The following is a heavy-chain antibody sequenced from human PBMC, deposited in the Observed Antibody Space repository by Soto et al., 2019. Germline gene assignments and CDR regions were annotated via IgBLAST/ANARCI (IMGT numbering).Heavy chain of an antibody. CDR2: IGSAGDT. J-gene: IGHJ4*02. CDR1: GFTFNNYD. D-gene: IGHD6-13*01. CDR3: ARVRADSSSLSPFDY. V-gene: IGHV3-13*01. Sequence: EVQLVESGGGLVQPGGSLRLSCAASGFTFNNYDMHWVRQAAGKGLEWVSGIGSAGDTSYPGSVKGRFTISRENAKNSLFLQMNSLRAEDTAVYYCARVRADSSSLSPFDYWGQGTLVTVSS.